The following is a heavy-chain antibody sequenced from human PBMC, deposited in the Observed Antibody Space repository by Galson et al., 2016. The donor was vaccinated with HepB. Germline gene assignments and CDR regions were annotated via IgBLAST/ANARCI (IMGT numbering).Heavy chain of an antibody. CDR3: AKEVVSLIEGWYNDY. CDR2: VEKDGSYT. Sequence: SLRLSCAASGFTFVTYAMTWVRKAPGKGLEWVSTVEKDGSYTYYADSVQGRFTISRDNSKNTLYLNMNSLRAEETAVYYCAKEVVSLIEGWYNDYCGQGTLVTVSS. D-gene: IGHD1-1*01. V-gene: IGHV3-23*03. CDR1: GFTFVTYA. J-gene: IGHJ4*02.